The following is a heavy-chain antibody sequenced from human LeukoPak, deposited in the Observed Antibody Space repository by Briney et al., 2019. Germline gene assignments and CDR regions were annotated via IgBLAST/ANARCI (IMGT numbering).Heavy chain of an antibody. CDR1: GFTFSDFY. Sequence: GGSLRLSCAASGFTFSDFYMSWIRQAPGKGLEWISYISNSGDSKYLADSVKGRFTISRDNAKNSLHLQMNSLRAEDTAVYYCAKGTANYYDSSGRYYFDYWGQGTLVTVSS. CDR3: AKGTANYYDSSGRYYFDY. J-gene: IGHJ4*02. V-gene: IGHV3-11*04. CDR2: ISNSGDSK. D-gene: IGHD3-22*01.